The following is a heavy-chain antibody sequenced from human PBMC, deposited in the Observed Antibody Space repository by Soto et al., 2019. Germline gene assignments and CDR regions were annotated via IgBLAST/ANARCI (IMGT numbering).Heavy chain of an antibody. Sequence: PGGSLRLSCAASGFTFSSYGMHWVRQAPGKGLEWVAVISYDGSNKYYADSVKGRFTISRDNSKNTLYLQMNSLGAEDTAVYYCATSTYQDWGQGTLVTVSS. CDR2: ISYDGSNK. V-gene: IGHV3-30*03. D-gene: IGHD2-2*01. CDR3: ATSTYQD. CDR1: GFTFSSYG. J-gene: IGHJ4*02.